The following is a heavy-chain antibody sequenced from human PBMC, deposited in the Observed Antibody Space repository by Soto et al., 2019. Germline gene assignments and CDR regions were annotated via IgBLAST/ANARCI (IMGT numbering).Heavy chain of an antibody. CDR1: GGTFSSYT. CDR3: ARDHYDILTGPPIGMDV. J-gene: IGHJ6*02. D-gene: IGHD3-9*01. V-gene: IGHV1-69*04. CDR2: IIPILGIA. Sequence: SVKVSCKASGGTFSSYTISWVRQAPGQGLEWMGRIIPILGIANYAQKFQGRVTITADKSTSTAYMELSSLRSEDTAVYYCARDHYDILTGPPIGMDVWGQGTTVTVSS.